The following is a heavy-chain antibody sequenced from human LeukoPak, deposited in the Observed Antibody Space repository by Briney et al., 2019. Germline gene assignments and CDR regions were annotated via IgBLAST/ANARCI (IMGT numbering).Heavy chain of an antibody. CDR2: ISYDDSNE. D-gene: IGHD3-10*01. V-gene: IGHV3-30*04. Sequence: GGSLRLSCAASGFTFSSYAMHWVRQAPGKGLEWVAIISYDDSNEYYADSVKGRFTISRDNSKNMLYLEVISLTADDTAVYYCAKDDAWLRFGEWSQGTLVTVSS. CDR3: AKDDAWLRFGE. J-gene: IGHJ4*02. CDR1: GFTFSSYA.